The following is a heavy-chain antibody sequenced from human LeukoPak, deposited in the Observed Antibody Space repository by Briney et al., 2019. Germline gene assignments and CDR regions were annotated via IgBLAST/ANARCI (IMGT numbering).Heavy chain of an antibody. Sequence: SETLSLTCAVSGGSISSSNWWSWVRQPPGKGLEWIGEIYHSGSTNYNPSLKSRVTISVDKSKNQFSLKLSSVTAADTAVYYCARLFPPQLVDPFDYWGQGTLVTVSS. V-gene: IGHV4-4*02. D-gene: IGHD6-6*01. CDR1: GGSISSSNW. CDR2: IYHSGST. CDR3: ARLFPPQLVDPFDY. J-gene: IGHJ4*02.